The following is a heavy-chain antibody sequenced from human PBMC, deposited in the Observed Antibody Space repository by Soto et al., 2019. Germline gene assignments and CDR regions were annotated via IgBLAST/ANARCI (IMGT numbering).Heavy chain of an antibody. CDR3: ASGMDVATAMGFDY. CDR1: GGSISSYY. CDR2: IYYSGST. V-gene: IGHV4-59*01. Sequence: SETLCLTCTVSGGSISSYYWGWIRQPPGKGLEWVGYIYYSGSTNYNPSLKSRVTISVDTSKNQFSLKLSSVTAADTAVYYCASGMDVATAMGFDYWGQGTMVTVSS. J-gene: IGHJ4*02. D-gene: IGHD5-18*01.